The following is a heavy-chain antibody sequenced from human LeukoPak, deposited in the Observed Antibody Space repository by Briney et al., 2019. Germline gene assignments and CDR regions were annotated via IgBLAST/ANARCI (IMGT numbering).Heavy chain of an antibody. CDR2: IYYSGST. V-gene: IGHV4-59*12. CDR3: ARDLYDFWSGYYSHYMDV. CDR1: GGSISSYY. D-gene: IGHD3-3*01. Sequence: SETLSLTCTVSGGSISSYYWSWIRQPPGKGLEWIGYIYYSGSTNYNPSLKSRVTISVDTSKNQFSLKLSSVTAADTAVYYCARDLYDFWSGYYSHYMDVWGKGTTVTVSS. J-gene: IGHJ6*03.